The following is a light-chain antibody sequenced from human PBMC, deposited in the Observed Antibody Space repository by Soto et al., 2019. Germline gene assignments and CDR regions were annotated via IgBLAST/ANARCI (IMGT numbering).Light chain of an antibody. CDR2: EVS. J-gene: IGLJ2*01. CDR1: SSDVGGYHY. CDR3: SSYTSSSTVV. V-gene: IGLV2-14*01. Sequence: QSALTQPASVSGSPGQSITISCTGTSSDVGGYHYVSWYQQHPGKAPKLMIYEVSNRPSGVSNRFSGSKSGNTASLTISGLQAEDEADYYCSSYTSSSTVVFGGGTKL.